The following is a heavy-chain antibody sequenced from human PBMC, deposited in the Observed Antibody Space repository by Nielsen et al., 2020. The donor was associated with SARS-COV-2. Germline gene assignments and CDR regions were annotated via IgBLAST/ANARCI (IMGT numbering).Heavy chain of an antibody. CDR1: GYTFTSYG. CDR2: ISAYNGNT. CDR3: ARGVALPYGYFDY. V-gene: IGHV1-18*04. D-gene: IGHD5-12*01. J-gene: IGHJ4*02. Sequence: ASVKVSCKASGYTFTSYGISWVRQAPGQGLEWMGWISAYNGNTNYAQKFQGRVTITADESTSTAYMELSSLRSEDTAVYYCARGVALPYGYFDYWGQGTLVTVSS.